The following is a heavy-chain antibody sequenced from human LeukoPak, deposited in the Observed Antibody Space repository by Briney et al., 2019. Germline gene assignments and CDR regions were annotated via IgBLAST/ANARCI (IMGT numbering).Heavy chain of an antibody. CDR1: GYTFTSYY. CDR3: ATPCGGDCYWGTSGAFDI. Sequence: ASVKVSCKASGYTFTSYYMHWVRQAPGQGLDWMGIINPSGGSTSYAQKFQGRVTMTRDMSTSTVYMELSSLRSEDTAVYYCATPCGGDCYWGTSGAFDIWGQGTMVTVSS. J-gene: IGHJ3*02. V-gene: IGHV1-46*01. D-gene: IGHD2-21*02. CDR2: INPSGGST.